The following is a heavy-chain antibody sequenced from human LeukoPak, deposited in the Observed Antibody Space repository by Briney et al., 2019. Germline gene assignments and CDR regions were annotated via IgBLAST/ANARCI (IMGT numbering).Heavy chain of an antibody. CDR2: IYYSGSN. J-gene: IGHJ6*03. D-gene: IGHD6-19*01. Sequence: SETLSLTCTVSGGSISSYYWSWIRQPPGNGLEWMGYIYYSGSNNYNPSLKSRVTISVDTSKNQFSLKLRSVTAADTAVYYCARAPYGSGLYEIQTYYYYYYMDVWGKGTTVTVSS. V-gene: IGHV4-59*01. CDR3: ARAPYGSGLYEIQTYYYYYYMDV. CDR1: GGSISSYY.